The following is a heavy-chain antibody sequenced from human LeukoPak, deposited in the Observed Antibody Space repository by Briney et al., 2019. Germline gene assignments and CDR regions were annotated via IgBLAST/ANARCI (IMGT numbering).Heavy chain of an antibody. J-gene: IGHJ3*02. Sequence: ASVKVSCKASGYTFTGYYMHWVRQAPGQGLEWMGWINPNSGGTNYAQKFQGRVTMTRDTSISTAYMELSRLRSDDTAVYYCAREVAAAALIVAFDIWGQGTMVTVSS. CDR3: AREVAAAALIVAFDI. CDR1: GYTFTGYY. D-gene: IGHD6-13*01. CDR2: INPNSGGT. V-gene: IGHV1-2*02.